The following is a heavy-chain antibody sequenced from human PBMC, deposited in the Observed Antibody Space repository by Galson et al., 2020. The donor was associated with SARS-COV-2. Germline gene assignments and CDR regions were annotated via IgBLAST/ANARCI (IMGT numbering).Heavy chain of an antibody. CDR1: GFTFSGYA. D-gene: IGHD1-20*01. CDR2: IAKDGSKT. CDR3: VREGPSRSSNWYDDFDY. J-gene: IGHJ4*02. Sequence: GGSLRLSCAASGFTFSGYAMHWVRQAPDKGLERVAVIAKDGSKTNYADSLKGRFIISRDHSKNTLFLQMSSLRSEDTAVYYCVREGPSRSSNWYDDFDYWGQGTLVIVSS. V-gene: IGHV3-30*04.